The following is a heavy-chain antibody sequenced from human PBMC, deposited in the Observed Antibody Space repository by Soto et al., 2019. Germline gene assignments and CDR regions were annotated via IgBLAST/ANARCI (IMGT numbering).Heavy chain of an antibody. Sequence: QVQLVQSGAEVKKPGSSVKVSCKASGGTFSSYVISWVRQAPGQGLEWMGGIIPMFNTPNYAQTFQDRVTFTADSSTNTAYMELSRLRSEDTAVYYCARARDITIFGVGHGFDPWGQGTLVTVSS. CDR3: ARARDITIFGVGHGFDP. J-gene: IGHJ5*02. CDR2: IIPMFNTP. CDR1: GGTFSSYV. D-gene: IGHD3-3*01. V-gene: IGHV1-69*01.